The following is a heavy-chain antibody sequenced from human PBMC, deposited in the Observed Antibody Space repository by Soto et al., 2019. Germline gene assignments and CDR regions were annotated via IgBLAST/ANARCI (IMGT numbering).Heavy chain of an antibody. CDR1: GGTFSSYA. CDR3: AALERLCSGYIGGYYYGMDV. CDR2: IIPIFGTA. V-gene: IGHV1-69*06. J-gene: IGHJ6*02. D-gene: IGHD3-3*01. Sequence: QVQLVQSGAEVKKPGSSVKVSCKASGGTFSSYAISWVRQAPGQGLEWMGGIIPIFGTANYAQKLQGRVTITADKSTSTAYMELSSLRSEDTAVYYCAALERLCSGYIGGYYYGMDVWGPGTTVTVSS.